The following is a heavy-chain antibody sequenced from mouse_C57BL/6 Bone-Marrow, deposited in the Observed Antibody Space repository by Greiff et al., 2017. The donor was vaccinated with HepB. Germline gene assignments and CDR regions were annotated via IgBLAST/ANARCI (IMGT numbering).Heavy chain of an antibody. CDR3: ARITTGGAMDY. CDR1: GFSLTSYG. V-gene: IGHV2-6*01. Sequence: VQLQESGPGLVAPSQSLSITCTVSGFSLTSYGVDWVRQSPGKGLEWLGVIWGVGSTNYNSALKSRLSISKDNSKSQVFLKMNSLQTDDTAMYYCARITTGGAMDYWGQGTSVTVSS. J-gene: IGHJ4*01. D-gene: IGHD1-1*01. CDR2: IWGVGST.